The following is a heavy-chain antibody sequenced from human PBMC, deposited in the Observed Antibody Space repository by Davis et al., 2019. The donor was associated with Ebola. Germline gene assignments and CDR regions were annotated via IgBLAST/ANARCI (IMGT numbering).Heavy chain of an antibody. CDR1: GGSFSGYY. CDR3: ARGNWERNYYYYGIDV. CDR2: INHSGST. Sequence: SETLSLTCAVYGGSFSGYYWSWIRQPPGKGLEWIGEINHSGSTNYNPSLKSRVTISVDTSKNQFSLKLSSVTAADTAVYYCARGNWERNYYYYGIDVWGQGTMVTVSS. J-gene: IGHJ6*02. V-gene: IGHV4-34*01. D-gene: IGHD3-16*01.